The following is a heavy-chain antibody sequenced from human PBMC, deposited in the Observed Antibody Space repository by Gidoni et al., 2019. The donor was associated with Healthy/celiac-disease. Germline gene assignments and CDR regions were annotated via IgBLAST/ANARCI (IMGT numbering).Heavy chain of an antibody. CDR1: GFPFSSYW. CDR2: INSDGSST. D-gene: IGHD6-13*01. CDR3: ASLGIAASISRYGMDV. J-gene: IGHJ6*02. Sequence: EVQLVGSGGGVVQPGGSLRLPCAASGFPFSSYWMHWVRQAPGKGLVWVSRINSDGSSTSYADSVKGRFTISRDNAKNTLYLQMNSLRAEDTAVYYCASLGIAASISRYGMDVWGQGTTVTVSS. V-gene: IGHV3-74*01.